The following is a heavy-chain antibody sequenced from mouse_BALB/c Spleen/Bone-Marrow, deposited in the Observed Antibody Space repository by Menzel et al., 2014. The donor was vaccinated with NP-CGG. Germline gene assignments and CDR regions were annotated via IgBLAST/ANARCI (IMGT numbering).Heavy chain of an antibody. D-gene: IGHD2-1*01. CDR1: GYAFTNYL. J-gene: IGHJ2*01. CDR3: ARIYYGNYY. V-gene: IGHV1-54*01. Sequence: QVQLKQSGAELVRPGTSVKVSCKASGYAFTNYLIEWVKQRPGQGLEWIGVINPGGGGTNYNEKFKGKATLTADKSSSTAYMQLSSLTSDDSAVYFCARIYYGNYYWGQGTTLTVSS. CDR2: INPGGGGT.